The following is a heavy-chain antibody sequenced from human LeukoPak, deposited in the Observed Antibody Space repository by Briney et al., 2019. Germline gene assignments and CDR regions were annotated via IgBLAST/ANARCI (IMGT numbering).Heavy chain of an antibody. CDR2: INHSGST. V-gene: IGHV4-34*01. D-gene: IGHD3-22*01. CDR1: GGSFSGYY. J-gene: IGHJ4*02. Sequence: SETLSLTCAVYGGSFSGYYWSWIRQPPGKGLEWIGEINHSGSTNYNPSLKSRVTISVDTSKNQFSLKLSSVTAADTAVYYCARAPGYYDSSASAVFDYWGQGTLVTVSS. CDR3: ARAPGYYDSSASAVFDY.